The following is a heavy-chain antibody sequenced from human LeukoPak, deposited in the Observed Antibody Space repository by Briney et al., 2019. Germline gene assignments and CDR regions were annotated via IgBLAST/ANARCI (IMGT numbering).Heavy chain of an antibody. J-gene: IGHJ2*01. CDR3: ARQARNYDILTGYSPGYFDL. V-gene: IGHV3-66*04. CDR2: IYSGGST. D-gene: IGHD3-9*01. Sequence: GGSLRLSCAASGFTVSSNYMSWVRQAPGKGLEWVSVIYSGGSTYYADSVKGRFTISRDNSKNTLYLQMNSLRAEDTAVYYCARQARNYDILTGYSPGYFDLWGRGTLVTVSS. CDR1: GFTVSSNY.